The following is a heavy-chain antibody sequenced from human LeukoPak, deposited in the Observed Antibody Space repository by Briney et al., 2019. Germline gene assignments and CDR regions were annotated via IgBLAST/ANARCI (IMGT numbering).Heavy chain of an antibody. J-gene: IGHJ4*02. CDR1: GFTFSSYS. CDR3: ARGGDSSGSHFDY. D-gene: IGHD3-22*01. V-gene: IGHV3-21*01. CDR2: ISSSSSYI. Sequence: GGSLRLSCAASGFTFSSYSMNWVRQAPGKGLEGVSSISSSSSYIYYADSVKGRFTISRDNAKNSLYLQMNSLRAEDTAVYYCARGGDSSGSHFDYWGQGTPVTVSS.